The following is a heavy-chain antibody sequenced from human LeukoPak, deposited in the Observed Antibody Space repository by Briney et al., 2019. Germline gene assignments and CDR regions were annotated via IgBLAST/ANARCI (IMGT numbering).Heavy chain of an antibody. Sequence: ASVKVSCKASGYTFTSYGISWVRQPPGQGLELMGCITAYNGNTNYAQKLQGRVTMTTDTYKSTGYMDLRSLRSDDTAVYSCARACYYDILTGYPPSCYFDYWGQGTLVTVSS. CDR3: ARACYYDILTGYPPSCYFDY. CDR2: ITAYNGNT. J-gene: IGHJ4*02. D-gene: IGHD3-9*01. CDR1: GYTFTSYG. V-gene: IGHV1-18*01.